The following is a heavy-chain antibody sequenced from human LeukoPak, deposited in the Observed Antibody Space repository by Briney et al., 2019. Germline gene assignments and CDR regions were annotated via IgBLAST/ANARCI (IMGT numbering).Heavy chain of an antibody. V-gene: IGHV3-30*02. CDR3: AKSGLNRFDY. CDR2: IRYDGSNK. Sequence: GGSLRLSCAASGFTFSSYGMHWVSQAPGKRLEWVAFIRYDGSNKYYADSVKGRFTISRDNSKNTLYLQMNSLRAEDTAVYYCAKSGLNRFDYWGQGTLVTVSS. J-gene: IGHJ4*02. D-gene: IGHD2-15*01. CDR1: GFTFSSYG.